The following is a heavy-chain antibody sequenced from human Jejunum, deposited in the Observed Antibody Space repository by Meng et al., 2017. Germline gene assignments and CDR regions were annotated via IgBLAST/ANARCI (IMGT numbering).Heavy chain of an antibody. CDR3: LWEAPEGALAI. Sequence: GESLKISCAASGFTFNHAWMNWVRQAPGKGLEWVGRIKSKPSGGTTDYAAPVKGRFTVSRDDSTNTLFLHMNSLKSEDTAVYYCLWEAPEGALAIWGQGTMVTVSS. CDR2: IKSKPSGGTT. CDR1: GFTFNHAW. J-gene: IGHJ3*02. V-gene: IGHV3-15*01. D-gene: IGHD1-26*01.